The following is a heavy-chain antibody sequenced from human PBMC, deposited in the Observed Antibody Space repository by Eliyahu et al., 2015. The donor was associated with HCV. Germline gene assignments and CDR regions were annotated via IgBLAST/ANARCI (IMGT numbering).Heavy chain of an antibody. CDR3: AITXGATWYFEY. J-gene: IGHJ4*02. CDR2: LSPNNGNR. Sequence: VKVSCKASGYIXTTYTIGWVRQAPRQGLEWMGWLSPNNGNRNXAQKFQGRVTMTTDTSTSTDYMXMRSLRSDDTAVYYXAITXGATWYFEYWGQGTRVTVSS. CDR1: GYIXTTYT. V-gene: IGHV1-18*01. D-gene: IGHD1-26*01.